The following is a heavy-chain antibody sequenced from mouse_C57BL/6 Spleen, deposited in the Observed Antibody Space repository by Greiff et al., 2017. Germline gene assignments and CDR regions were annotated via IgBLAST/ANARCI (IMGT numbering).Heavy chain of an antibody. V-gene: IGHV1-59*01. CDR1: GYTFTSYW. CDR2: IDPSDSYT. Sequence: QVQLQQPGAELVRPGPSVKLSCKASGYTFTSYWMHWVKQRPGQGLEWIGVIDPSDSYTNYNQKFKGKATLTVEPSSSTAYMQLSSLTSEDSAVYYCARDRLGGSSPYWYFDVWGTGTTVTVSS. CDR3: ARDRLGGSSPYWYFDV. D-gene: IGHD1-1*01. J-gene: IGHJ1*03.